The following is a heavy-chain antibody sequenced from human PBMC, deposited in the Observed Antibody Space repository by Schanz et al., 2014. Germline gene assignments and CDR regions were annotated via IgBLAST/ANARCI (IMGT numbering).Heavy chain of an antibody. CDR1: GFIFSNSW. D-gene: IGHD3-22*01. V-gene: IGHV3-23*04. CDR3: AKQHGVIQQVSDY. J-gene: IGHJ4*02. CDR2: ISGSGVST. Sequence: EVQLVESGGGLIQPGGSLRLSCVASGFIFSNSWMSWVRQAPGKGLEWISAISGSGVSTHYADSVKGRFTISRDNSKSTLYLQMNSLRAEDTAVYYCAKQHGVIQQVSDYWGQGTLVTVSS.